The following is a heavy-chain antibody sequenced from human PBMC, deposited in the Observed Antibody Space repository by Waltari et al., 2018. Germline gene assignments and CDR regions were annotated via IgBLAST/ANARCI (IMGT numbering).Heavy chain of an antibody. J-gene: IGHJ6*02. Sequence: EVQLLESGGLVVQPGGSLRLSCAASGFTFDDYAMYWVRQAPGKGLEWVSFINWDARFVDYGDSVKGRIIVSRDNRKNSLYLQFNSLQPEDTALYYCARERNSLYYYAMDVWGQGTTVTVSS. CDR3: ARERNSLYYYAMDV. CDR1: GFTFDDYA. V-gene: IGHV3-43D*03. CDR2: INWDARFV.